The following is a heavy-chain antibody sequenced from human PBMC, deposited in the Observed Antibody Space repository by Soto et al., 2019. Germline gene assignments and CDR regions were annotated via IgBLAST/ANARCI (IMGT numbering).Heavy chain of an antibody. CDR3: AKDSIVPTPTPSFDY. CDR1: GCTFDDYA. Sequence: SLRLSCAASGCTFDDYAMHWVRQAPGKGLEWVSGISWNSGSIGYADSVKGRFTISRDNAKNSLYLQMNSLRAEDTALYYCAKDSIVPTPTPSFDYWGQGTLVTVSS. V-gene: IGHV3-9*01. CDR2: ISWNSGSI. D-gene: IGHD5-12*01. J-gene: IGHJ4*02.